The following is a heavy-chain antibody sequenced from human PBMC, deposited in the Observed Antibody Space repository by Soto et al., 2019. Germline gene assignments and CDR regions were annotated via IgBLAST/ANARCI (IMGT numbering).Heavy chain of an antibody. CDR3: AREITMVRGVYYYYGMDV. CDR2: INPSGGST. CDR1: GYTFTSYY. Sequence: ASVKVSCKASGYTFTSYYIHWVRQAPGQGLEWMGIINPSGGSTSYAQKFQGRVTMTRDTSTSTVYMELSSLRSEDTAVYYCAREITMVRGVYYYYGMDVWGQGTTVTVSS. D-gene: IGHD3-10*01. J-gene: IGHJ6*02. V-gene: IGHV1-46*01.